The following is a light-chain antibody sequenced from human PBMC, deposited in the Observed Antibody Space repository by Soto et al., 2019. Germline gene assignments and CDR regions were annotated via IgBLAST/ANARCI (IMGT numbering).Light chain of an antibody. Sequence: EVVLTQSPATLSVSPGERSTLSCRSSRSVTTYLAWYQQKPGQAPRLLIYGASSRATGIPDRFSGSGSGTDFTLTISNLEPEDFAVYYCQQHSHWPPWTFGQGTKVDIK. CDR2: GAS. J-gene: IGKJ1*01. V-gene: IGKV3-11*01. CDR3: QQHSHWPPWT. CDR1: RSVTTY.